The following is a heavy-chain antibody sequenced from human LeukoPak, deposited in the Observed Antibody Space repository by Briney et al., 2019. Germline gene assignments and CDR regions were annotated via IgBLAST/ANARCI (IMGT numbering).Heavy chain of an antibody. CDR2: ISYDGSNK. CDR1: GFTFSSYG. Sequence: GGPLTLSCAASGFTFSSYGMHGVRQAPGEGLEWVAVISYDGSNKYYADPVKGRSNNPRDNSKNTLYLQMNGLIVEDTAVYDCAKGLGGRIGSVYWREGTLVSVPT. V-gene: IGHV3-30*18. D-gene: IGHD3-16*01. J-gene: IGHJ4*02. CDR3: AKGLGGRIGSVY.